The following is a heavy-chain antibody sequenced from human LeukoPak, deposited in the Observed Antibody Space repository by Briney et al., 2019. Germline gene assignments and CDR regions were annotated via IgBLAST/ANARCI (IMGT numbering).Heavy chain of an antibody. CDR2: IIPIFGTA. J-gene: IGHJ4*02. CDR3: ALLVVPAAIVFDY. V-gene: IGHV1-69*13. D-gene: IGHD2-2*01. Sequence: GASVKVSCKASGGTFSSYAISWVRQAPGQGLEWMGGIIPIFGTANYAQKFQGRVTITADESTSTAYMELSSLRSDDTAVYYCALLVVPAAIVFDYWGQGTLVTVSS. CDR1: GGTFSSYA.